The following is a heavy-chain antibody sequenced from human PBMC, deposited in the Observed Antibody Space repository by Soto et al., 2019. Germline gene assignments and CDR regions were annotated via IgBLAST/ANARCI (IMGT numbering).Heavy chain of an antibody. V-gene: IGHV1-69*13. J-gene: IGHJ5*02. CDR1: GGTFSSYA. D-gene: IGHD6-6*01. CDR3: ARVKEYSNNWFDP. CDR2: IIPIFGTA. Sequence: SVKVSCKASGGTFSSYAISWVRQAPGQGLEWMGGIIPIFGTANYAQKFQGRVTITADESTSTAYMELSSLRSEDTAVYYCARVKEYSNNWFDPWGQGTLVTVSS.